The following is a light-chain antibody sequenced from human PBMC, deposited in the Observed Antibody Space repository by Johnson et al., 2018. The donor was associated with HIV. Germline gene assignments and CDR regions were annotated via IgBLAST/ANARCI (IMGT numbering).Light chain of an antibody. CDR2: ENN. CDR3: GTWDGSLSAGAV. CDR1: SSNIGNNY. J-gene: IGLJ1*01. Sequence: QSMLTQPPSVSAAPGQKVTVSCSGSSSNIGNNYVSWYQQLPGTAPKLLIYENNKRPSGTPDRFSGSKSGTSSTLGITGLQTGDEGDYYCGTWDGSLSAGAVFGTGTKVTVL. V-gene: IGLV1-51*02.